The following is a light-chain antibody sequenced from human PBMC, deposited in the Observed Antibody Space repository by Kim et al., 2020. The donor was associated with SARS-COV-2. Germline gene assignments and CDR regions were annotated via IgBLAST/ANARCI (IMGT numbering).Light chain of an antibody. J-gene: IGLJ3*02. Sequence: QLVLTQSPSASASLGASVKLTCTLSSGHSSYAIAWHQQQPEKGPRYLMKLNSDGSHSKGDGIPDRFSGSSSGAERYLTISSLQSEDEADYYCQTWGTGIGVFGGGTQLTAL. CDR2: LNSDGSH. CDR1: SGHSSYA. CDR3: QTWGTGIGV. V-gene: IGLV4-69*01.